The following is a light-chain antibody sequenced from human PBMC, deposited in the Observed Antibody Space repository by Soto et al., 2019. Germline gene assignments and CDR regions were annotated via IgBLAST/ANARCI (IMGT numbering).Light chain of an antibody. CDR1: SSDVGGYKY. CDR3: SSYASGSTLA. J-gene: IGLJ2*01. V-gene: IGLV2-14*01. CDR2: DVS. Sequence: QSALTQPASVSASPGQSIIISCTGTSSDVGGYKYVSWYQQHPGKAPKLIIYDVSDRPSGVSNRFSGSKSGNTASLTISGLQAEDEADYYCSSYASGSTLAFGGGTKLTVL.